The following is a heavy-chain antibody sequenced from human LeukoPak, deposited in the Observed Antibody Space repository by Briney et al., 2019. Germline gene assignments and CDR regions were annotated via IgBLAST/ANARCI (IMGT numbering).Heavy chain of an antibody. Sequence: ASVKVSCKASGYTFTSYAMHWVRQAPGQRLEWMGWINAGNGNTKYSQKFQGRVTITRDTPASTAYMELSSLRSEDTAVYYCARDPPGELRGFDPWGQGTLVTVSS. J-gene: IGHJ5*02. D-gene: IGHD1-26*01. V-gene: IGHV1-3*01. CDR1: GYTFTSYA. CDR2: INAGNGNT. CDR3: ARDPPGELRGFDP.